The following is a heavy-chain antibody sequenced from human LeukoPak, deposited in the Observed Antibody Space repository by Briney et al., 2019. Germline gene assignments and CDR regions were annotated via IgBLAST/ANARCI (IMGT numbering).Heavy chain of an antibody. V-gene: IGHV3-23*01. J-gene: IGHJ5*02. CDR3: AKDLSYGSNWFDP. CDR2: ISGGGGTT. D-gene: IGHD5-18*01. CDR1: GFTFSDYY. Sequence: GGSLRLSCAASGFTFSDYYMSWIRQAPGKGLEWVSTISGGGGTTYYADSVKGRFTISRDDSKSTLYLQMDSLRAEDTAIYYCAKDLSYGSNWFDPWGQGTLVTVSS.